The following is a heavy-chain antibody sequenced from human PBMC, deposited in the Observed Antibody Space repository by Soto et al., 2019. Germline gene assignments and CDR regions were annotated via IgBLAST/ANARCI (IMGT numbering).Heavy chain of an antibody. CDR2: IIPIFGTA. CDR1: GGTFSSYS. D-gene: IGHD5-12*01. Sequence: LVNVSCKASGGTFSSYSISWVRQAPGQGLEWTGGIIPIFGTANYAQKFQGRFTISADESTSTAYLELSSLRSEDPAVYYCAIVEGGYGDYWGKGPLLTVSS. J-gene: IGHJ4*02. CDR3: AIVEGGYGDY. V-gene: IGHV1-69*13.